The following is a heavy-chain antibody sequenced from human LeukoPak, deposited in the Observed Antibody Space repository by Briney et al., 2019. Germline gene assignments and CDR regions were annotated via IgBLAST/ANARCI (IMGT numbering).Heavy chain of an antibody. CDR2: INTDGSST. Sequence: PGGSLRLSCAASGFTFSSYWMHWVRQAPGKGLVWVSRINTDGSSTSYADSVKGRFTSSRDNAKNTLYLQMNSLRAEDTAVYYCARDLPTDYFDYWGQGTLVTVSS. CDR3: ARDLPTDYFDY. CDR1: GFTFSSYW. V-gene: IGHV3-74*01. D-gene: IGHD4-17*01. J-gene: IGHJ4*02.